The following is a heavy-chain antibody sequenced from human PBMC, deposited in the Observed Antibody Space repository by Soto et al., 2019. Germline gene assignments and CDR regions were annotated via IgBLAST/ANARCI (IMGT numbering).Heavy chain of an antibody. CDR2: ISYDGSNK. J-gene: IGHJ6*02. CDR3: AKAPLNSGNYYYGMDV. CDR1: GFTFSSYG. V-gene: IGHV3-30*18. D-gene: IGHD1-26*01. Sequence: GGSLRLSCAASGFTFSSYGMHWVRQAPGKGLEWVAVISYDGSNKYYADSVKGRFTISRDNSKNTLYLQMNSLRAEDTAVYYCAKAPLNSGNYYYGMDVWGQGTTVTVSS.